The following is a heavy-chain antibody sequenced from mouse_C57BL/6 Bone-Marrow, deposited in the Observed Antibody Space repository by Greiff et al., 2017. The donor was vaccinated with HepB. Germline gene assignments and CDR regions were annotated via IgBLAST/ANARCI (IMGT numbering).Heavy chain of an antibody. CDR3: ASLTGFAY. Sequence: QVQLKESGPGLVAPSQSLSITCTVSGFSLTSYGVDWVRQSPGKGLEWLGVIWGVGSTNYNSALKSRLSISKDNSKSQVFLKMNSLQTDDTALYYCASLTGFAYWGQGTLVTVSA. J-gene: IGHJ3*01. CDR1: GFSLTSYG. CDR2: IWGVGST. V-gene: IGHV2-6*01. D-gene: IGHD4-1*01.